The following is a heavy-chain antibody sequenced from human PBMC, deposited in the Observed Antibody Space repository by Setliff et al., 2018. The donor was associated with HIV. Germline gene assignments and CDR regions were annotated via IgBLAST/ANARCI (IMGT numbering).Heavy chain of an antibody. CDR3: ASRLAVAGVYWYFDL. D-gene: IGHD6-19*01. CDR2: IYYGGST. V-gene: IGHV4-61*10. CDR1: GGSITSGNYF. Sequence: SETLSLTCTVSGGSITSGNYFWSWIRQPAGKGLEWIGYIYYGGSTNYNPSLKSRVTISVDTSKNQFSLKLSSVTAADTAVYYCASRLAVAGVYWYFDLWGRGTLVTVSS. J-gene: IGHJ2*01.